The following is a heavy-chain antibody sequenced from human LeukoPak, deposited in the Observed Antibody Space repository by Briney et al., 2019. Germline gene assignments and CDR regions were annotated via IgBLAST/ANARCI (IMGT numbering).Heavy chain of an antibody. CDR3: TRFGQYCSGGSCYSNYFDY. CDR1: GFSFSSYS. V-gene: IGHV3-48*04. J-gene: IGHJ4*02. CDR2: ISSSGSTI. D-gene: IGHD2-15*01. Sequence: GGSLRLSCAASGFSFSSYSMNWVRQAPGKGLQWVSYISSSGSTIYYADSVKGRFTISRDNAKNSLYLQMNSLRAEDTAVYYCTRFGQYCSGGSCYSNYFDYWGQGTLVTVSS.